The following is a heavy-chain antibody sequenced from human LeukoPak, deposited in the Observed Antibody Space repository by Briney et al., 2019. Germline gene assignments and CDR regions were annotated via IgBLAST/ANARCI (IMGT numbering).Heavy chain of an antibody. CDR1: GASISSSSYY. J-gene: IGHJ4*02. V-gene: IGHV4-39*01. D-gene: IGHD3-9*01. Sequence: SETLSLTCTFSGASISSSSYYWAWIRQPPGKGLEWIGNIYYSGSTYYNPSLNSRVTISVDTSKNRCSLKLTSVTAADTAVFYCARLPQRSDVLTSYANSFDYWGQGTLVTVSS. CDR3: ARLPQRSDVLTSYANSFDY. CDR2: IYYSGST.